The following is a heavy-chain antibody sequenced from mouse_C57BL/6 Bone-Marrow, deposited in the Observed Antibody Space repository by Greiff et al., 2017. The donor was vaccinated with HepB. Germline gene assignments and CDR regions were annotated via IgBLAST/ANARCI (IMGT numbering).Heavy chain of an antibody. V-gene: IGHV1-72*01. CDR1: GYTFTSYW. D-gene: IGHD2-5*01. CDR3: ARWRTYYSNLYYFDY. Sequence: QVHVKQPGAELVKPGASVKLSCKASGYTFTSYWMHWVKQRPGRGLEWIGRIDPNSGGTKYNEKFKSKATLTVDKPSSTAYMQLSSLTSEDSAVYYCARWRTYYSNLYYFDYWGQGTTLTVSS. CDR2: IDPNSGGT. J-gene: IGHJ2*01.